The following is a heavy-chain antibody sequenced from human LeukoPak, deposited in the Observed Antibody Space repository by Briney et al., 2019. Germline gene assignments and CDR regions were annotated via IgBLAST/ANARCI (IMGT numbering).Heavy chain of an antibody. Sequence: SETLSLTCTVSGGSISSYYWSWIRQPPGKGLEWIGHIHNSGNTNYNPSLKSRVTLSVDTSNNQFSLKLSSVTAADTAVYYCAREGTSGRSLNGFNSWGQGTLVTVSS. J-gene: IGHJ5*01. CDR3: AREGTSGRSLNGFNS. CDR1: GGSISSYY. CDR2: IHNSGNT. V-gene: IGHV4-59*01. D-gene: IGHD1-1*01.